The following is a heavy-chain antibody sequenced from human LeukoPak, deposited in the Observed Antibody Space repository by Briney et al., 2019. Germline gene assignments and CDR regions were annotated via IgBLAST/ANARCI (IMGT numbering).Heavy chain of an antibody. J-gene: IGHJ4*02. V-gene: IGHV4-4*02. Sequence: SETLSLTCAVSGVSIRTDKWWSWVRQPPGKGLEWIGEVHYWKGANYNPSLKSRVTMSVDNSKNQFSLKMTSATSADTAMYYCARGGDWAFDYWGQGALVTVSS. CDR2: VHYWKGA. CDR1: GVSIRTDKW. D-gene: IGHD2-21*01. CDR3: ARGGDWAFDY.